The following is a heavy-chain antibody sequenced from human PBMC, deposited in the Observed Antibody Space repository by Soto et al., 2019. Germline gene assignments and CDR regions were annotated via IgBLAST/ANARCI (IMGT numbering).Heavy chain of an antibody. Sequence: GASVKVSCKASGGTFSSYAISWVRQAPGQGLEWMGGIIPIFGTANYAQKFQGRVTITADESTSTAYMELSSLRSEDTAVYYCARTYCTNGVCYWARMDVWGQGTTVTVSS. D-gene: IGHD2-8*01. J-gene: IGHJ6*02. CDR1: GGTFSSYA. V-gene: IGHV1-69*13. CDR3: ARTYCTNGVCYWARMDV. CDR2: IIPIFGTA.